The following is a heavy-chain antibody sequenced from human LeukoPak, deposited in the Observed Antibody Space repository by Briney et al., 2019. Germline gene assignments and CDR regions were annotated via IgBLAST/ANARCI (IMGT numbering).Heavy chain of an antibody. V-gene: IGHV4-39*02. CDR3: ARDQIEMATIMDYYYGMDV. J-gene: IGHJ6*02. Sequence: SETLSLTCTVSGGSIRSSYYYWGWIRQPPGKGLEWIGSIYDSGSTYYNPSLKSRVTISVDTSKNQFSLKLNSVTAADTAVYYCARDQIEMATIMDYYYGMDVWGQGTTVTVSS. CDR2: IYDSGST. D-gene: IGHD5-24*01. CDR1: GGSIRSSYYY.